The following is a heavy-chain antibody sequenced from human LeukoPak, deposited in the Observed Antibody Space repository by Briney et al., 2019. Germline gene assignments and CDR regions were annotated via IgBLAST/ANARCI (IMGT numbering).Heavy chain of an antibody. D-gene: IGHD3-22*01. CDR2: ISGSGGST. J-gene: IGHJ3*02. Sequence: GGTLRLSCAASGFTFSSYGMSWVRPAPGEGLEWVSAISGSGGSTYYADSVKGRFTISGDNSKNTLYLQINSLRAEDTAVYYCAKESAWYDSSGSLSGDAFDIWGQGTMVTVSS. CDR3: AKESAWYDSSGSLSGDAFDI. CDR1: GFTFSSYG. V-gene: IGHV3-23*01.